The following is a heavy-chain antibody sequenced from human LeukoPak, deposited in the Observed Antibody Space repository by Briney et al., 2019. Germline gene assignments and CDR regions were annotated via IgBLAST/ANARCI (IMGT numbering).Heavy chain of an antibody. D-gene: IGHD6-13*01. J-gene: IGHJ4*02. CDR1: GGSVSSGNYY. CDR2: IYYSGST. V-gene: IGHV4-61*01. Sequence: SETLSLTCTVSGGSVSSGNYYWSWIRQPPGKGLDWIGYIYYSGSTNYNPSLKSRVTISVDTSKNQFSLKLSSVTAADTAVYYCARAPGIAAPDYWGQGTLVTVSS. CDR3: ARAPGIAAPDY.